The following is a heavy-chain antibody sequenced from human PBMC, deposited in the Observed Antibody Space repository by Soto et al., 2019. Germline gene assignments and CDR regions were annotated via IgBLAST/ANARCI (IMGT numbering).Heavy chain of an antibody. CDR3: ARVPPEYTKRGYYYYYGMDV. CDR2: INPSGGST. V-gene: IGHV1-46*01. J-gene: IGHJ6*02. D-gene: IGHD2-8*01. Sequence: ASVKVSCKASGYTFTSYYMHWVRQAPGQGLEWMGIINPSGGSTSYAQKFQGRVTMTRDTSTSTVYMELSSLRSEDTAVYYCARVPPEYTKRGYYYYYGMDVWGQGTTVTVSS. CDR1: GYTFTSYY.